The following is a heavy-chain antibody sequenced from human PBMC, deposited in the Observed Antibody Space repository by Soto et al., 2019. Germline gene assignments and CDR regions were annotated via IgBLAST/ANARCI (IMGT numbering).Heavy chain of an antibody. CDR3: ARGRSTVTPRPWYYGMDV. CDR2: ISYDGINQ. D-gene: IGHD4-4*01. CDR1: GFSFSSYP. Sequence: GGSLRLSCAASGFSFSSYPMHWVRQAPGKGLEWVAVISYDGINQHYAGSVKGRFTISRDNSKNTLYLQMNSLRAGDTAVYYCARGRSTVTPRPWYYGMDVWGQGTTVTVSS. J-gene: IGHJ6*02. V-gene: IGHV3-30-3*01.